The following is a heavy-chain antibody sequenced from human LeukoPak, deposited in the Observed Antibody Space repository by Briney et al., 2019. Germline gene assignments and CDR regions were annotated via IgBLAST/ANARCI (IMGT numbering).Heavy chain of an antibody. V-gene: IGHV3-7*01. J-gene: IGHJ6*02. D-gene: IGHD2-2*01. CDR3: ARRVVPAALYYYGMDV. CDR1: GFTFSSYW. CDR2: IKQDGSEK. Sequence: GGSLRLSCAASGFTFSSYWMSWVCQAPGKGLEWVANIKQDGSEKYYVDSVKGRFTISRDNAKNSLYLQMNSLRAEDTAVYYCARRVVPAALYYYGMDVWGQGTTVTVSS.